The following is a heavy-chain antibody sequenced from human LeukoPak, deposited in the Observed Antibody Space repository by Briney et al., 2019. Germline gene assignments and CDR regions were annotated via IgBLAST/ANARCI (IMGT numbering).Heavy chain of an antibody. J-gene: IGHJ4*02. D-gene: IGHD2-21*01. CDR2: ISGSGAST. CDR3: AKERGGEFDY. CDR1: GFTFSSYA. Sequence: GGSLRLPCAASGFTFSSYAMKWVRQAPGKGLEWVSTISGSGASTYYADSVKGRFTISRDNSQNTVYLQMNSLRAEDTAVYYCAKERGGEFDYWGQGTLVTVSS. V-gene: IGHV3-23*01.